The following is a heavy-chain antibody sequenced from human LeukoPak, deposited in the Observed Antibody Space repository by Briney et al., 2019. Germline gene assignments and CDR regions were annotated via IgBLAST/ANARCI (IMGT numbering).Heavy chain of an antibody. CDR2: ISSSGSTI. Sequence: GGSLRLSCAASGFTFSDYYMSWIRQAPGKGLEWVSYISSSGSTIYYADSVKGRFTISRDNAKNSLYLQMNSLRAEDTAVYYCAKARYGYSSGWYGFDQDYWGQGTLVTVSS. CDR3: AKARYGYSSGWYGFDQDY. J-gene: IGHJ4*02. CDR1: GFTFSDYY. D-gene: IGHD6-19*01. V-gene: IGHV3-11*01.